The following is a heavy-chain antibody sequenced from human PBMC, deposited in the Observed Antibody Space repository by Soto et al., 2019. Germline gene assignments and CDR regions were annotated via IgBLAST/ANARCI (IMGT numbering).Heavy chain of an antibody. CDR3: ARRWTTGEIDY. CDR2: ISAYTGNT. J-gene: IGHJ4*02. Sequence: QVQLVQSGAEVKKPGASVKVSCKASGYIFNSFRISWVRQAPGQGLEWMGWISAYTGNTKYAQNFQGRVTMTTDTSTTTAYMELRSLRSDDTAEYYCARRWTTGEIDYWGQGTLVTVSS. D-gene: IGHD4-17*01. CDR1: GYIFNSFR. V-gene: IGHV1-18*01.